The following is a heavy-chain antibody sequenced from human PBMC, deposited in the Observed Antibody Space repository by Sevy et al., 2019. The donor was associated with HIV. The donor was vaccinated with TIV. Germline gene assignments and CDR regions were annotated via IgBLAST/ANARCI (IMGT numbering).Heavy chain of an antibody. CDR2: ISSSSSTI. V-gene: IGHV3-48*02. Sequence: GGSLRLSCAASGFTFSSYSMNWVRQAPGKGLEWVSYISSSSSTIYYADSVKGRFTISRDNAKNSLYLQMNSLRDEDTAVYYCAREGGLGNSGSYHGGMDVWGQGTTVTVSS. D-gene: IGHD1-26*01. CDR3: AREGGLGNSGSYHGGMDV. CDR1: GFTFSSYS. J-gene: IGHJ6*02.